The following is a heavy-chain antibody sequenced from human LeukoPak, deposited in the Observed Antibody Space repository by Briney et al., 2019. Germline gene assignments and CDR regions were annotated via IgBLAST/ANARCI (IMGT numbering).Heavy chain of an antibody. CDR3: AKEAGEYDFWSGYYTYYYYGMDV. V-gene: IGHV3-66*02. Sequence: GGSLRLSCAASGFTFSDYYMSWIRQAPGKGLEWVSVIYSGGSTYYADSVKGRFTISRDNSKNTLYLQMNSLRAEDTAVYYCAKEAGEYDFWSGYYTYYYYGMDVWGQGTTVTVSS. CDR2: IYSGGST. J-gene: IGHJ6*02. CDR1: GFTFSDYY. D-gene: IGHD3-3*01.